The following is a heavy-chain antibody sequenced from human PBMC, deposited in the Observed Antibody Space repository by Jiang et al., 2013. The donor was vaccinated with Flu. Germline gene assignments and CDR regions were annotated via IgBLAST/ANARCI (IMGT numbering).Heavy chain of an antibody. J-gene: IGHJ3*02. Sequence: SLTCTVSGGSISSGGYYWSWDPPAPREGPGVDWVHLLHGSTYYNPSLKSRVTISVDTSKNQFSLKLSSVTAADTAVYYCARAGGDYDAFDIWGQGTMVTVSS. CDR3: ARAGGDYDAFDI. CDR2: LLHGST. D-gene: IGHD4-17*01. V-gene: IGHV4-31*03. CDR1: GGSISSGGYY.